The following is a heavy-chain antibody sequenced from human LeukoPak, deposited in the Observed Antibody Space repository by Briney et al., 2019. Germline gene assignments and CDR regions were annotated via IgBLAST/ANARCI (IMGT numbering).Heavy chain of an antibody. D-gene: IGHD3-10*01. J-gene: IGHJ4*02. Sequence: GGSLRLSCAASGLTFNIYAMTWVRQAPGKGLEWVSSISSSSSSIYYADSVKGRFTISRDNAKNSLYLQMNSLRAEDTAVYYWGRARGDIGEKATRGSYWGQGPLVTVSS. V-gene: IGHV3-21*01. CDR1: GLTFNIYA. CDR2: ISSSSSSI. CDR3: GRARGDIGEKATRGSY.